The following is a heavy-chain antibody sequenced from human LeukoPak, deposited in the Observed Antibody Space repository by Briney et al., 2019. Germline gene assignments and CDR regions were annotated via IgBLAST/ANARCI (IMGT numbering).Heavy chain of an antibody. J-gene: IGHJ3*02. Sequence: SETLSLTCTVSGGSISSGDYYWSWIRQPPGKGLEWIGYIYYSGSTYYNPSLKSRVTISVDTSKNQFSLKLSSVTAADTAVYYCARRNYDFWSPDRAFDIWGQGTMVTVSS. CDR2: IYYSGST. V-gene: IGHV4-30-4*08. D-gene: IGHD3-3*01. CDR3: ARRNYDFWSPDRAFDI. CDR1: GGSISSGDYY.